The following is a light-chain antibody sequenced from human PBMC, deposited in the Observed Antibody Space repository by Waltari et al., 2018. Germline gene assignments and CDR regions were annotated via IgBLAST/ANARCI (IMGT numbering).Light chain of an antibody. CDR1: VVETKD. Sequence: SYELTQPSSVSVSPGQTARIACSGDVVETKDARWFQQKPGQAPVELIYKDNERPSGIPERFSGSSSGSTVTLTIDGALVEDEGDYYCYSAADNIWVFGGGTRLTVL. CDR2: KDN. J-gene: IGLJ3*02. CDR3: YSAADNIWV. V-gene: IGLV3-27*01.